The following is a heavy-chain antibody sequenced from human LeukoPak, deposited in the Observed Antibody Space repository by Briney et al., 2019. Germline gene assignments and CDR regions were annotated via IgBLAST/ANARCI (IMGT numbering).Heavy chain of an antibody. J-gene: IGHJ4*02. V-gene: IGHV3-21*01. CDR2: ISSSSSYI. CDR1: GFTFSSYS. D-gene: IGHD3-9*01. Sequence: GGSLRLSCAASGFTFSSYSMNWVRQAPGKGLEWVSSISSSSSYIYYADSVKGRFTISRDNAKNSLYLQMNSLRAEDTVVYYCARTPLRYFDWLSNYFDYWGQGTLVTVSS. CDR3: ARTPLRYFDWLSNYFDY.